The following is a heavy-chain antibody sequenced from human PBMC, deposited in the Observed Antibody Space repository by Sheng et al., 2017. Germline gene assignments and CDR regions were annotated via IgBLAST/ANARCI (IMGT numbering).Heavy chain of an antibody. J-gene: IGHJ3*02. CDR2: ISSSSSYI. Sequence: EVQLVESGGGLVKPGGSLRLSCAASGFTFSSYSMNWVRQAPGKGLEWVSSISSSSSYIYYADSVKGRFTISRDNAKNSLYLQMNSLRAEDTAVYYCARDRGRWLHRAHAFDIWGQGTMVTVSS. D-gene: IGHD1-26*01. V-gene: IGHV3-21*01. CDR1: GFTFSSYS. CDR3: ARDRGRWLHRAHAFDI.